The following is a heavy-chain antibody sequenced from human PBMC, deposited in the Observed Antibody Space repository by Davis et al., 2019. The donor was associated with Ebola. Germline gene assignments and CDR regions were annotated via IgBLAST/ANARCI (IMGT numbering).Heavy chain of an antibody. Sequence: GESLKISCAASGFTFRFSDMHWVRQAPGKGLEWVGKIKYDGSDKYYVDSVKGRFTISRDNAKNSLYLQMNSLTVEDTAIYYCAKDSGWQMSPWGQGTLVIVSS. J-gene: IGHJ5*02. CDR2: IKYDGSDK. D-gene: IGHD6-19*01. CDR3: AKDSGWQMSP. CDR1: GFTFRFSD. V-gene: IGHV3-7*01.